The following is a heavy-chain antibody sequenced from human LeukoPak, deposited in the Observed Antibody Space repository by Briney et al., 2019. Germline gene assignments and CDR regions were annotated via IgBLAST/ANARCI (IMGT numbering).Heavy chain of an antibody. Sequence: GGSLRLSCTASGLTFGDYALTWVRQAPGKGLEWVGFIRSKAYGGTPEYAASVKGRFTISKDDSKSIAYLQMNSLKTEDTAVYSCSVNIFRFLEGSPDYWGQGTLVTASS. CDR3: SVNIFRFLEGSPDY. CDR2: IRSKAYGGTP. V-gene: IGHV3-49*04. D-gene: IGHD3-3*01. J-gene: IGHJ4*02. CDR1: GLTFGDYA.